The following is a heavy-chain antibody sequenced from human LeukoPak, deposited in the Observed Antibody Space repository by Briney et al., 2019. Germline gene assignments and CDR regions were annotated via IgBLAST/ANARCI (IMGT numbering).Heavy chain of an antibody. D-gene: IGHD3-3*01. CDR1: GGSISSGDYY. CDR2: IYYSGST. V-gene: IGHV4-30-4*08. J-gene: IGHJ4*02. Sequence: SVTLSLTCTVSGGSISSGDYYWSWLRQPPGKVREWIGYIYYSGSTYYNPSLKSRVTISVDTSKNKFSLKLSSVTAADTAVYYCASHDFWSGVTGYWGQGTLVTVSS. CDR3: ASHDFWSGVTGY.